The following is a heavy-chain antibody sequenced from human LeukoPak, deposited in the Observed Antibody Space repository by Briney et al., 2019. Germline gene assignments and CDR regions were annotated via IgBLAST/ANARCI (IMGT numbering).Heavy chain of an antibody. D-gene: IGHD3-9*01. J-gene: IGHJ4*02. CDR2: INPNSGGT. Sequence: ASVRVSCKASGGTFIIYAISWVRQAPGQGLEWMGWINPNSGGTNYAQKFQGRVTMTRDTSISTAYMELSRLRSDDTAVYYCARDRLRYFGGIDYWGQGTLVTVSS. V-gene: IGHV1-2*02. CDR3: ARDRLRYFGGIDY. CDR1: GGTFIIYA.